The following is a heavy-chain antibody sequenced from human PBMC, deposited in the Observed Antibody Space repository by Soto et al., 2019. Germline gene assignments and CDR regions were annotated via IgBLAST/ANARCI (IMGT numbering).Heavy chain of an antibody. D-gene: IGHD3-10*01. V-gene: IGHV3-23*01. CDR2: ISAGAATI. J-gene: IGHJ4*02. Sequence: LRLSCVGSGFTFSMSPMSWVRQAPGKEPEWVSVISAGAATIYYADSVKGRFTISRDNSRNTLFLQMNSLRADDTAVYYCAKKSAGNYPFDHWGQGTLVTVSS. CDR1: GFTFSMSP. CDR3: AKKSAGNYPFDH.